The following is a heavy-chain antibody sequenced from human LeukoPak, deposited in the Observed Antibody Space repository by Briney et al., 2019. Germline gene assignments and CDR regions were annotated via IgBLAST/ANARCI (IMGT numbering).Heavy chain of an antibody. V-gene: IGHV3-7*01. D-gene: IGHD3-10*01. CDR2: IKQDGSEK. J-gene: IGHJ5*02. Sequence: GGSLRLSCEASGFTFTTYWMGWVRQAPGKGLEWVANIKQDGSEKYYVDSVKGRFTISRDSAKNSLSLQMNSLRAEDTAVYYCARPLMYYYGSETYFWFDPWGQGTLVTVSS. CDR3: ARPLMYYYGSETYFWFDP. CDR1: GFTFTTYW.